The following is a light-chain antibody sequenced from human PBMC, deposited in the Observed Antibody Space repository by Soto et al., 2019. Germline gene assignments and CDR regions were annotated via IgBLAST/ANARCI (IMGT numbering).Light chain of an antibody. CDR1: SSDVGGYNY. CDR2: EVS. Sequence: QSALTQPPSASGSPGQSVTISCTGTSSDVGGYNYVSWYQQHPGKAPKLMIYEVSKRPSGVPDRFSGSKSGNTASLTVSGIQAEDEAYYYCSSYAGSNNLYVFGTGTKVTVL. J-gene: IGLJ1*01. V-gene: IGLV2-8*01. CDR3: SSYAGSNNLYV.